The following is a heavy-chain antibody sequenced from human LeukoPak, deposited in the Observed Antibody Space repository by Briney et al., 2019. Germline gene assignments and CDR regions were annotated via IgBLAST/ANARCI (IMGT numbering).Heavy chain of an antibody. Sequence: SETLSLTCAVYGGSVSGYYWSWIRQPPGKGLEWIGEINHSGSTNYNPSLKSRVTISVDTSKNQFSLKLSSVTAADTAVYYCARGREIVGATYDYWGQGTLVTVSS. D-gene: IGHD1-26*01. V-gene: IGHV4-34*01. J-gene: IGHJ4*02. CDR1: GGSVSGYY. CDR2: INHSGST. CDR3: ARGREIVGATYDY.